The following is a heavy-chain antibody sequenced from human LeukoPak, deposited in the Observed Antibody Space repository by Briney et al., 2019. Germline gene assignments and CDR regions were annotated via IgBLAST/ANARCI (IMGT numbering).Heavy chain of an antibody. CDR2: IHYSGST. CDR3: ARGYAFDI. Sequence: SETLSLTCSVSGGSISGYYWSWIRQPPGKGLEWIGYIHYSGSTYYNPSLKSRVTISVDTSKNQFSLKLRSVTAADTAVYYCARGYAFDIWGQGTMVTVSS. J-gene: IGHJ3*02. CDR1: GGSISGYY. V-gene: IGHV4-59*01.